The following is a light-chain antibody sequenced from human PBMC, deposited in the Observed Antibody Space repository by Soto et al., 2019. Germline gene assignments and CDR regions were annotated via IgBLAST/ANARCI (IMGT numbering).Light chain of an antibody. CDR3: QQRSNWPALT. V-gene: IGKV3-11*01. CDR1: QSVGSS. Sequence: EIVLTQSPATLSLSPGERATLSCRASQSVGSSLAWYQQKPGQAPRLLIYDASNRATGIPARFSGSGSGTDFTLTISSLEPEDFAVYYCQQRSNWPALTFGGATKMDIK. CDR2: DAS. J-gene: IGKJ4*01.